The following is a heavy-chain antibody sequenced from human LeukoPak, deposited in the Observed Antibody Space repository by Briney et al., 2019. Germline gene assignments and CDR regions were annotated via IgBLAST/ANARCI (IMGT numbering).Heavy chain of an antibody. Sequence: SETLSLTCAVSGGSFSGYYWSWIRQSPGKGLEWIGEINHSGSTNYNPSLKSRVTISVDTSKNQFSLKLSSVTAADTAVYYCARRRYYDSSGYNPTYYFDYWGQGILVTVSS. J-gene: IGHJ4*02. CDR2: INHSGST. V-gene: IGHV4-34*01. CDR3: ARRRYYDSSGYNPTYYFDY. CDR1: GGSFSGYY. D-gene: IGHD3-22*01.